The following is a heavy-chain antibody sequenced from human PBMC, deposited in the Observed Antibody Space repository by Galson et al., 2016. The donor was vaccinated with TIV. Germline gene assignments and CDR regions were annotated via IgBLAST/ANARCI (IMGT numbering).Heavy chain of an antibody. D-gene: IGHD3-10*01. CDR3: ARGRGCGFGSGSSYFDF. CDR2: ISPISGNA. Sequence: SVKVSCKASGGTFSNFVISWVRQAPGQGLEWMGSISPISGNANYAQKLQGRVTITADTSTSTFYMDLSSLRSEDTAMYYCARGRGCGFGSGSSYFDFWGQGSLVTVSS. J-gene: IGHJ4*02. CDR1: GGTFSNFV. V-gene: IGHV1-69*04.